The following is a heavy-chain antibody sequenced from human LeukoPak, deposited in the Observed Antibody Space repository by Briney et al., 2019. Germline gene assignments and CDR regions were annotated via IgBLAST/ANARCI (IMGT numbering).Heavy chain of an antibody. V-gene: IGHV4-31*03. CDR1: GGSISSGGYY. CDR2: IYYSGST. Sequence: PSETLSLTCTVSGGSISSGGYYWSWIRQHPGKGLEWIGYIYYSGSTYYNPSLKSRVTISVDTSKNQFSLKLSSVTAADTAVYYCARIDLSGYVSDYWGRGTLVTVSS. J-gene: IGHJ4*02. CDR3: ARIDLSGYVSDY. D-gene: IGHD5-12*01.